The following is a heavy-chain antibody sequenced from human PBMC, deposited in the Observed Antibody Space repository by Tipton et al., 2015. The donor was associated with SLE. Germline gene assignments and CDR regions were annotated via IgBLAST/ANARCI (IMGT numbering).Heavy chain of an antibody. CDR1: GGSISSYY. CDR2: IYYSGST. V-gene: IGHV4-59*08. CDR3: ASQGRQLVRPYYYGMDV. D-gene: IGHD6-13*01. Sequence: TLSLTCTVSGGSISSYYWSWIRQPPGKGLEWIGYIYYSGSTNYNPSLKSRVTISVDTSKNQFSLKLSSVTAADTAVYYCASQGRQLVRPYYYGMDVWGQGTTVTVSS. J-gene: IGHJ6*02.